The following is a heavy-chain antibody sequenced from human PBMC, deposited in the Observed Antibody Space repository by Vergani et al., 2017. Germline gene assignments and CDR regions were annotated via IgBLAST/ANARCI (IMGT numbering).Heavy chain of an antibody. Sequence: QVQLVQSGAEVKKPGSSVKVSCKASGGTFSSYAISWVRQAPGQGLEWMGGIIPIFGTANYAQKFQGRVTITADESTSTAYMELSSLRSEDTAVYYRARDPHRPYCSSTSCYSSGWFDPWGQGTLVTVSS. J-gene: IGHJ5*02. CDR2: IIPIFGTA. CDR3: ARDPHRPYCSSTSCYSSGWFDP. CDR1: GGTFSSYA. V-gene: IGHV1-69*01. D-gene: IGHD2-2*02.